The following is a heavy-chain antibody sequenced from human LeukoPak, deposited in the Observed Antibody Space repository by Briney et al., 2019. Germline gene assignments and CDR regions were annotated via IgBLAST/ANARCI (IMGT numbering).Heavy chain of an antibody. J-gene: IGHJ6*03. CDR2: ISAYNGDT. V-gene: IGHV1-18*01. D-gene: IGHD2-15*01. CDR3: ARNQIVAFHYYYMDV. CDR1: GGTFSSYA. Sequence: ASVKVSCKASGGTFSSYAISWVRQAPGQGLEWMGWISAYNGDTNYAQKLQGRVTMTTDTSTSTAYMELGSLRSDDTAVYYCARNQIVAFHYYYMDVWGKGTTVTISS.